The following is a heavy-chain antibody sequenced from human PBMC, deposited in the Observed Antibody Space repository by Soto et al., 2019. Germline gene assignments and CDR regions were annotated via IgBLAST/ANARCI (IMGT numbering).Heavy chain of an antibody. D-gene: IGHD2-15*01. CDR3: AHRLLVDYHFYEFDT. CDR1: GFPLTTTGAC. CDR2: IYWDDDV. J-gene: IGHJ5*02. Sequence: QITVRKSGPTLVQPTQTLTLICTFSGFPLTTTGACVCWVLQPPGKALEWLALIYWDDDVRYTPSLRSRLTVTTDPSQSQGFLTLTKIDTVDTSTYCAAHRLLVDYHFYEFDTWGQGIQLTVYS. V-gene: IGHV2-5*02.